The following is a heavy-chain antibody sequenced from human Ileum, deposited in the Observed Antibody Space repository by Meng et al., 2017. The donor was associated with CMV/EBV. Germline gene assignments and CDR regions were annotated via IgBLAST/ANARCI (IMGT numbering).Heavy chain of an antibody. CDR1: GFTFSSYS. J-gene: IGHJ4*02. CDR3: AREGVWSGSYLDY. Sequence: GSLRLSCAASGFTFSSYSMNWVRQAPGKGLEWVSSISSSSSYIYYADSVKGRFTISRDNAKNSLYLQMNSLRAEDTAVYYCAREGVWSGSYLDYWGQGTLITVSS. CDR2: ISSSSSYI. V-gene: IGHV3-21*01. D-gene: IGHD3-3*01.